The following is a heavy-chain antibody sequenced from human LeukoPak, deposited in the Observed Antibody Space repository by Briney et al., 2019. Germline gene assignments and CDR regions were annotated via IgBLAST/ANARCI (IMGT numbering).Heavy chain of an antibody. CDR1: GFPFSSYT. Sequence: GGSLRLSWAGSGFPFSSYTMIWVRQAPGKGLAWVSVIYSGGSTYYADSVKGRLTISRDNSKNTLYLQMNSLRAEDTAVYFCAGFGSYYFDYWGQGTLVTVSS. D-gene: IGHD3-10*01. J-gene: IGHJ4*02. CDR2: IYSGGST. V-gene: IGHV3-66*01. CDR3: AGFGSYYFDY.